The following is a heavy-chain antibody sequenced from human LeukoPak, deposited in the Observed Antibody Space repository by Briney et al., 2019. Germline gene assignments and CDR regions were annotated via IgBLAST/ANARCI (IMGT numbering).Heavy chain of an antibody. J-gene: IGHJ6*04. CDR2: ISTTSSSI. CDR1: GFTFSDYY. Sequence: LRLSCAASGFTFSDYYMSWVRQALGKGLEWISYISTTSSSIYYADSVKGRFTMSRDNAKNSLYLQMNSLRAEDTAVYYCARDLLRSYFGAGSFMDVWGKGTTVTVSS. D-gene: IGHD3-10*01. V-gene: IGHV3-11*01. CDR3: ARDLLRSYFGAGSFMDV.